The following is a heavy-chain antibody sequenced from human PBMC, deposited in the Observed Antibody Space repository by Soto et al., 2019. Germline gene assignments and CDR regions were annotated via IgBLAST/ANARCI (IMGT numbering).Heavy chain of an antibody. D-gene: IGHD6-19*01. CDR1: GFTFISYA. Sequence: PWGSLRLSCAASGFTFISYAISLFRHSPVKGLEWVSAISGSGGSTYYADSVKGRFTISRDNSKNTLYLQMNSLRAEDTAVYYCAKETVAGTLGYYYYGMDVWGQGTTVTVSS. V-gene: IGHV3-23*01. CDR3: AKETVAGTLGYYYYGMDV. J-gene: IGHJ6*02. CDR2: ISGSGGST.